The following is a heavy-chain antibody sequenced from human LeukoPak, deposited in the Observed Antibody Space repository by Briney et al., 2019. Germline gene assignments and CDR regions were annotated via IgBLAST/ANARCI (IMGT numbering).Heavy chain of an antibody. CDR2: IYHSGST. CDR1: GGSISSGGYY. V-gene: IGHV4-31*03. Sequence: SETLSLTCTVSGGSISSGGYYWSWIRQHPGKGLEWIGEIYHSGSTNYNPSLKSRVTISVDKSKNQFSLKLNSVTAADTAVYYCARIGGGGYCSSTSCPDYWGQGTLVTVSS. D-gene: IGHD2-2*03. J-gene: IGHJ4*02. CDR3: ARIGGGGYCSSTSCPDY.